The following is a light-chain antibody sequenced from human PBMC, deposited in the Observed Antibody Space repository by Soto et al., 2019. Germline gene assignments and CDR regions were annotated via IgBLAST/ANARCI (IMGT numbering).Light chain of an antibody. CDR3: CSYAGSYTYV. CDR2: DVS. V-gene: IGLV2-11*01. J-gene: IGLJ1*01. Sequence: QSALTQPRSVSGSPGQSVTISCTGTSSDVGVYNYVSWYQQHPGKAPKLMISDVSKRPSGVPDRFSGSQSGNTASLTISGLQAEDEADYYCCSYAGSYTYVFGTGTKLTVL. CDR1: SSDVGVYNY.